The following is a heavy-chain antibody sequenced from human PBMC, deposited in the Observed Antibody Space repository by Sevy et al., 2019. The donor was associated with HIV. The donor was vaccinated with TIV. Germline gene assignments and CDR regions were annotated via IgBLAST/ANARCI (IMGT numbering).Heavy chain of an antibody. CDR3: AILTTVTTRSDY. CDR1: GGTFSSYA. CDR2: IIPIFGTA. V-gene: IGHV1-69*13. Sequence: ASVKVSCKASGGTFSSYAISWVRQAPGQGLEWMGGIIPIFGTANYAQKFKGRVTITADESTSPAYMELSRLRSEDTAVYYWAILTTVTTRSDYWGQGTLVTVSS. J-gene: IGHJ4*02. D-gene: IGHD4-17*01.